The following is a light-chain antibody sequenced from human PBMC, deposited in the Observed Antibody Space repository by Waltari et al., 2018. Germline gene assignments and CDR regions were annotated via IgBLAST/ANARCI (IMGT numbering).Light chain of an antibody. V-gene: IGLV1-47*02. CDR3: AAWDDSLSGWV. J-gene: IGLJ3*02. CDR1: GSNLGNNY. CDR2: SNN. Sequence: QSVLTQPPSASGTPGQRVTISCSGRGSNLGNNYGYLYQQLPGTAPKLLIHSNNQRPSGVPDRFSGSKSGTSASLGISGLRSEDEADYYCAAWDDSLSGWVFGGGTKLTVL.